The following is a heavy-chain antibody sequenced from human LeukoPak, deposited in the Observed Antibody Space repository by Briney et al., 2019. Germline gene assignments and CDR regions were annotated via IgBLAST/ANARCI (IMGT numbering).Heavy chain of an antibody. J-gene: IGHJ4*02. CDR1: GFTFSSYA. CDR2: ISYDGSNK. V-gene: IGHV3-30*04. Sequence: GGSLRLSCAASGFTFSSYAMHWVRQAPGKGLEWVAIISYDGSNKYYADSVKGRFTISRDNSKNTLYLQMNSLRAEDTAVYYCARVHDSSGYYYESEFDYWGQGTLVTVSS. CDR3: ARVHDSSGYYYESEFDY. D-gene: IGHD3-22*01.